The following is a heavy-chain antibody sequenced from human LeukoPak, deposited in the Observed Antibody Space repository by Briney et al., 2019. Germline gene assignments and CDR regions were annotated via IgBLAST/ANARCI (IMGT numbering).Heavy chain of an antibody. Sequence: SETLSRTCAVYGGSFSGYYWSGIRQPPGKGLEWIGEINHSGSTNYNPSLKSRVTMSVDTSKNQFSLKMSSVTAADTAVYYCARVRRIVGATLSPYFDYWGQGTLVTVSP. J-gene: IGHJ4*02. CDR3: ARVRRIVGATLSPYFDY. CDR1: GGSFSGYY. CDR2: INHSGST. D-gene: IGHD1-26*01. V-gene: IGHV4-34*01.